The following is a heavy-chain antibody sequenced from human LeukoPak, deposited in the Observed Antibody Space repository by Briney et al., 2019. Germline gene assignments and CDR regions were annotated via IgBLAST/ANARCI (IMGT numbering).Heavy chain of an antibody. J-gene: IGHJ4*02. V-gene: IGHV3-48*02. CDR3: ARATSTSGPTFDY. D-gene: IGHD6-19*01. Sequence: QSGGSLRLSCAASGFTFSTYRMNWVRQAPGKGLEWLSYINTDSSTIYYTDSLKGRFTISRDNAKNSLYLQMNSLRDEDTAVYYRARATSTSGPTFDYWGQGTLVTVSS. CDR2: INTDSSTI. CDR1: GFTFSTYR.